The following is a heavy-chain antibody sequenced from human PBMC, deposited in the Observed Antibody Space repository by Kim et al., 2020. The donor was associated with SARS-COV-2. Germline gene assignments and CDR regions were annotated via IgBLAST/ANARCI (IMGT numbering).Heavy chain of an antibody. CDR2: LSVYNDYT. V-gene: IGHV1-18*04. J-gene: IGHJ5*02. Sequence: ASVKVSCKASGYTFTTYGISWVRQAPGQGLEWMGWLSVYNDYTKYAQNLQGRVTMTTDTSTSTAYMELRSLRSDDTAVYYCARDRAGGCNWFDPWGQGTLVTVSS. D-gene: IGHD3-10*01. CDR3: ARDRAGGCNWFDP. CDR1: GYTFTTYG.